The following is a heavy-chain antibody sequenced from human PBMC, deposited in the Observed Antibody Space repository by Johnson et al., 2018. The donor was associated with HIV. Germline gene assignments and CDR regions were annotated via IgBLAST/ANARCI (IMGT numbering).Heavy chain of an antibody. D-gene: IGHD1-26*01. J-gene: IGHJ3*02. Sequence: VQLVESGGGVVQPGGSLRLSCAASGFTFRAYGIHWVRQAPGKGLEWVANIKQDGSEKYYVDSVKGRFTISRDNAKNSLYLQMNSLRAEDTAVYYCARDGEWELEDAVDIWGQGTMVTVSS. CDR2: IKQDGSEK. CDR1: GFTFRAYG. V-gene: IGHV3-7*01. CDR3: ARDGEWELEDAVDI.